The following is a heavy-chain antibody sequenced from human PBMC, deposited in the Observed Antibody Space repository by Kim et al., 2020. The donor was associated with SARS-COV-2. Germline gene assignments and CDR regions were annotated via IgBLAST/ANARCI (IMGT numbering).Heavy chain of an antibody. D-gene: IGHD3-10*01. CDR3: LAGFRGY. Sequence: SGTRTHYANSVKGRFTISRDNSRNTLYLQMNSLRAEDTAVYFCLAGFRGYWGQGTLVTVSS. V-gene: IGHV3-23*01. CDR2: SGTRT. J-gene: IGHJ4*02.